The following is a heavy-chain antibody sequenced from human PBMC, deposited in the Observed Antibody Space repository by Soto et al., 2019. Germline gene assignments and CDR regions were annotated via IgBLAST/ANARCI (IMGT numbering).Heavy chain of an antibody. CDR3: AAMTTVTYFHY. Sequence: QVQLQESGPGLVKPSQTLSLTCTVSGGSIRSSGYFWSWIRQHPGKGLEWIGYIYYSGSTYYNPSLRSRVTMPVDTSKNQLSLKLSSVTAADTAVYYCAAMTTVTYFHYWGQGTLVTVSS. V-gene: IGHV4-31*03. D-gene: IGHD4-17*01. CDR1: GGSIRSSGYF. J-gene: IGHJ4*02. CDR2: IYYSGST.